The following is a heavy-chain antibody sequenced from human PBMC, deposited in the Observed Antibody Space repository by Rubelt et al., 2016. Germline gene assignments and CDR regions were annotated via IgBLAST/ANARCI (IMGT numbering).Heavy chain of an antibody. V-gene: IGHV3-43*01. Sequence: AASGFTFDDYTMHWVRQAPGKGLEWVSLISWDGGSTYYADSVKGRFTISRDNSKNSLYLQMNSLRTEDTALYYCAKDLSKLLWFGEGFDYCGQGTRVTVSS. J-gene: IGHJ4*02. CDR2: ISWDGGST. CDR1: GFTFDDYT. CDR3: AKDLSKLLWFGEGFDY. D-gene: IGHD3-10*01.